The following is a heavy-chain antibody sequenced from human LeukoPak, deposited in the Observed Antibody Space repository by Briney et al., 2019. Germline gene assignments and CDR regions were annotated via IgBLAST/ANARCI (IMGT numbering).Heavy chain of an antibody. CDR1: GGSLSGYY. CDR3: ARRSRDGYNYYWFDP. V-gene: IGHV4-34*01. CDR2: INDSGST. Sequence: SETLSLTCAVYGGSLSGYYWNWIRQPPGKGLEWVGEINDSGSTNYNPSLKSRVTISVDTSKNQFSLKLSSVTAADTAVYYCARRSRDGYNYYWFDPWGQGTLVTVSS. J-gene: IGHJ5*02. D-gene: IGHD5-24*01.